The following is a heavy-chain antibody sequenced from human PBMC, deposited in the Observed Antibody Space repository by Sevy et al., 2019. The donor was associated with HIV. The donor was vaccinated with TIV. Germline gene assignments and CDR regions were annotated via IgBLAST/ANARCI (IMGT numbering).Heavy chain of an antibody. J-gene: IGHJ4*02. CDR2: LSFGCGQI. CDR3: AREGCTRPHDF. Sequence: GGSLRLSCVASGFTFNKYSMSWVRQAPGKGLERVSTLSFGCGQINYADSVKGRFTISRDDSKNILYLQMNSLRAEDTAVYYCAREGCTRPHDFWGQGTLVTVSS. V-gene: IGHV3-23*01. D-gene: IGHD2-8*01. CDR1: GFTFNKYS.